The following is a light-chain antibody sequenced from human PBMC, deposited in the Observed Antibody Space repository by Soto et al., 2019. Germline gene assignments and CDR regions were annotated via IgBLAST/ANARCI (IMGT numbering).Light chain of an antibody. CDR3: QQYYSIPFT. CDR1: QSVLYNSNNKNH. V-gene: IGKV4-1*01. CDR2: GAS. Sequence: DFVMTQAQDSLAVSLGERATINCKSSQSVLYNSNNKNHLGWFQQKPGHPPKLLIYGASFRPSGVPDRFSGSGSGTDFTLTISSLQAEDVAVYYCQQYYSIPFTFGQGNKLEI. J-gene: IGKJ2*01.